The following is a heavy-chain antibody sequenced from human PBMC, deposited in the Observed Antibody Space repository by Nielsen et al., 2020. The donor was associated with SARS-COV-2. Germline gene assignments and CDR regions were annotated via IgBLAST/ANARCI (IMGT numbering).Heavy chain of an antibody. V-gene: IGHV4-31*03. D-gene: IGHD3-10*01. CDR3: ARWQGNYYGSGSYLNADY. Sequence: SETLSLTCTVSGGSISSGGYYWSWIRQHPGKGLEWIGYIYYSGSTYYNPSLKSRVTISVDTSKNQFSLKLSSVTAADTAVYYCARWQGNYYGSGSYLNADYWGQGTLVTVSS. J-gene: IGHJ4*02. CDR1: GGSISSGGYY. CDR2: IYYSGST.